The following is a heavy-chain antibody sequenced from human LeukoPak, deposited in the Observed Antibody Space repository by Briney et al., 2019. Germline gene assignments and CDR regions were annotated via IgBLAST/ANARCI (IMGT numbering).Heavy chain of an antibody. Sequence: PSETLSLTCTVSGGSISTSNYYWGWIRQPPGKGLEWIGNIFYSGSTYYSPSVKSRVTISLDTSRNQFSLKLSSVTAADTAVYYCARLGQDRVYNYWGQGTLVTVSS. D-gene: IGHD6-13*01. CDR1: GGSISTSNYY. V-gene: IGHV4-39*01. CDR3: ARLGQDRVYNY. CDR2: IFYSGST. J-gene: IGHJ4*02.